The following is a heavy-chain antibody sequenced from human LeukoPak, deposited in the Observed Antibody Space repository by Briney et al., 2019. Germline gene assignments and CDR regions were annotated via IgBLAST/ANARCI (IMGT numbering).Heavy chain of an antibody. CDR2: IYYSGST. CDR3: AREGECSSTSCYADY. J-gene: IGHJ4*02. CDR1: GGSISSGGYY. Sequence: SETLSLTCTVSGGSISSGGYYWSWIRQHPGKGLEWIGYIYYSGSTYYNPSLKSRVTISVDTSKNQFSLRLSSVTAADTAVYYCAREGECSSTSCYADYWGQGTLVTVSS. V-gene: IGHV4-31*03. D-gene: IGHD2-2*01.